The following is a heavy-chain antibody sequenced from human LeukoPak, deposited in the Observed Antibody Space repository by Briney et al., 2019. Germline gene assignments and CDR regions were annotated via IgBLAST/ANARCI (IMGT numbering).Heavy chain of an antibody. CDR3: ARDRLTVAGTTSFDY. Sequence: ASVKLSCTASAYTFTSYGISWVRQAPGQGLEWMGWISAYNGNTNYAQKLQGRVTMTTDTSTSTVYMELRSLRSDDTAVYYCARDRLTVAGTTSFDYWGQGTLVTVSS. CDR1: AYTFTSYG. CDR2: ISAYNGNT. V-gene: IGHV1-18*01. D-gene: IGHD1-7*01. J-gene: IGHJ4*02.